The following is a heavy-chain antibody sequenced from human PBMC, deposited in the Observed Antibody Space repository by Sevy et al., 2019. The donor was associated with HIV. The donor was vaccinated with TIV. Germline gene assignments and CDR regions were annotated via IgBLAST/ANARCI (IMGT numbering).Heavy chain of an antibody. CDR3: ARAGGDTVVVSTAIGILIMDV. CDR2: IKQDGSEK. V-gene: IGHV3-7*01. J-gene: IGHJ6*02. CDR1: GFIFSNYW. D-gene: IGHD2-2*02. Sequence: GGSLRLSCTASGFIFSNYWMSWVRQAPGKGLEWVANIKQDGSEKYYVDSVKGRFTISRDNTKNSLCLQMNSLRAEDTAVYYCARAGGDTVVVSTAIGILIMDVWGQGTTVTVSS.